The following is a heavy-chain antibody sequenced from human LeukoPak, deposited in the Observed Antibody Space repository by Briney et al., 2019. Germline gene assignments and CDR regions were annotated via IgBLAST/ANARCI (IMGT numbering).Heavy chain of an antibody. D-gene: IGHD3-22*01. CDR1: GGSISSYY. CDR3: ARGNYYDSSGFDY. Sequence: SETLSLTCTVSGGSISSYYWSWIRQPPGKGLEWIGYIYYSGSANYNPSLKSRVTISVDTSKNQFSLKLSSVTAADTAVYYCARGNYYDSSGFDYWGQGTLVTVSS. CDR2: IYYSGSA. J-gene: IGHJ4*02. V-gene: IGHV4-59*01.